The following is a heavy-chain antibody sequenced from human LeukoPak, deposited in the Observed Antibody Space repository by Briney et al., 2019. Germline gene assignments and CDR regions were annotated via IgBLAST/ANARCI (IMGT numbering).Heavy chain of an antibody. J-gene: IGHJ3*02. CDR1: GGTFSSYA. CDR3: ASDSSSGYLLLGAFDI. V-gene: IGHV1-69*04. Sequence: PLASVKVSCKASGGTFSSYAISWVRQAPGQGLEWMGRIIPILGIANYAQKFQGRVTITADKSTSTAYMELSSLRSEDTAVYYCASDSSSGYLLLGAFDIWGQGTMVTVSS. D-gene: IGHD3-22*01. CDR2: IIPILGIA.